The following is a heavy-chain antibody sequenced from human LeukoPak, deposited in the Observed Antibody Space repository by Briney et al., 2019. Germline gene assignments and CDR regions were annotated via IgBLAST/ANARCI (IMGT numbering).Heavy chain of an antibody. D-gene: IGHD3-10*01. V-gene: IGHV3-30*18. CDR3: AKGYYASGSYGWFDT. CDR2: ISFDGTKT. J-gene: IGHJ5*02. Sequence: GGSLRLSCEVSGFTFNTYGIHWVRQTPGKGLEWVALISFDGTKTWYRDSVKGRFTISRDNSKNTLYLQMNSLRAEDTAVYYCAKGYYASGSYGWFDTWGQGTLVTVSS. CDR1: GFTFNTYG.